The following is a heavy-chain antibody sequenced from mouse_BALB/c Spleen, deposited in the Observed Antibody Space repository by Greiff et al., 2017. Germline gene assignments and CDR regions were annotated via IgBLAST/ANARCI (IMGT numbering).Heavy chain of an antibody. V-gene: IGHV5-6-5*01. J-gene: IGHJ4*01. CDR3: AYYRYLYAMDY. CDR2: ISSGGST. Sequence: EVHLVESGGGLVKPGGSLKLSCAASGFTFSSYAMSWVRQTHEKRLEWVASISSGGSTYYPDSVKGRFTTSRDNARNILYLQMSNLRSEDTAMYYCAYYRYLYAMDYWGQGTSVTVSS. D-gene: IGHD2-14*01. CDR1: GFTFSSYA.